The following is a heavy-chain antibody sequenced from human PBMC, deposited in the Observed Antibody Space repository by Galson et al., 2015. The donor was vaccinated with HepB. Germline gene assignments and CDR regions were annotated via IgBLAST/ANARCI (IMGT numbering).Heavy chain of an antibody. D-gene: IGHD3-3*02. J-gene: IGHJ6*02. CDR3: AKAKLLATSRRGLDV. CDR2: ISGSGDTT. CDR1: GFTFSTYS. V-gene: IGHV3-23*01. Sequence: SLRLSCAASGFTFSTYSMSWVRQVPGKGLEWVSSISGSGDTTIYPDSVKGRLTISRDNSKNTLYLQMNSLRADDTAVYYCAKAKLLATSRRGLDVWGQGTTVTVSS.